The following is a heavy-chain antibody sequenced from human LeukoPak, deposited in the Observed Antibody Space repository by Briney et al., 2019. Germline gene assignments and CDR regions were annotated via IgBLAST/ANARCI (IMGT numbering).Heavy chain of an antibody. CDR3: ARRGPLLPSYNWFDP. Sequence: SGTLSLTCTVSGGSIISNYWSWIRQPPGKGLEWIGYIYYSGSTYYNPSLKSRVTISVDTSKNQFSLKLSSVTAADTAVYYCARRGPLLPSYNWFDPWGQGTLVTVSS. J-gene: IGHJ5*02. CDR2: IYYSGST. CDR1: GGSIISNY. V-gene: IGHV4-59*06. D-gene: IGHD2-15*01.